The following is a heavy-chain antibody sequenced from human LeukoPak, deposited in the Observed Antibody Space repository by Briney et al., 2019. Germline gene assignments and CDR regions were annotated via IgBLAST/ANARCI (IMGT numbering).Heavy chain of an antibody. CDR1: GGSFSGYY. V-gene: IGHV4-34*01. CDR3: ARGRQDVTMIVVVMTAVSYYLDV. Sequence: SETLSLTCAVYGGSFSGYYWTWIRQTPEKGLEWIGEMNPSGSTNYNPSLKSRVTISVDTSKTPFSLELSSVTAADTAVYYCARGRQDVTMIVVVMTAVSYYLDVWGKGTTVTVS. CDR2: MNPSGST. J-gene: IGHJ6*03. D-gene: IGHD3-22*01.